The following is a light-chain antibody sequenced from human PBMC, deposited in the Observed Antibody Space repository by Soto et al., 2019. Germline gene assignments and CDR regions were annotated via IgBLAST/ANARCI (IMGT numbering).Light chain of an antibody. CDR1: VSDVGGYDS. V-gene: IGLV2-14*03. J-gene: IGLJ1*01. CDR3: CSYTTSTPYV. CDR2: GVN. Sequence: QSVLTQPASVSGSPGQSITISCTGTVSDVGGYDSVSWYQQHPGRAPKLIIYGVNNRPSGVSNRFSASKSADTASLTISGLQAADEANSYCCSYTTSTPYVFGTGTTVTX.